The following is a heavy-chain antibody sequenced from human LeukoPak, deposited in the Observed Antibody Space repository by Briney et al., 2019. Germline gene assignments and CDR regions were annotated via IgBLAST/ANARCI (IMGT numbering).Heavy chain of an antibody. J-gene: IGHJ3*01. V-gene: IGHV3-9*01. CDR3: AKDFYRLGEFDAFDF. Sequence: GGSLRLSCAASGFTFDDYAMHWVRQAPGKGLEWVSGISWNSGRIGYADSVKGRFTISRDNAKNSLYLQMNSLRAEDTALYYCAKDFYRLGEFDAFDFWGQGTMVIVSS. CDR1: GFTFDDYA. CDR2: ISWNSGRI. D-gene: IGHD3-16*01.